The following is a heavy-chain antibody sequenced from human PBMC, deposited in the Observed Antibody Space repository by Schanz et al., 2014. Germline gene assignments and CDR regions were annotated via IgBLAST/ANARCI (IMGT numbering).Heavy chain of an antibody. CDR1: GFTFSSYD. V-gene: IGHV3-48*01. CDR3: AKSQGSSFDS. J-gene: IGHJ4*02. Sequence: VQLVESGGGVVQPGRSLRLSCVASGFTFSSYDVFWVRQAPGKGLEWVSYVSRSTPDIYYADSVKGRFTMSRDNAKNSVFLQMNSLRAEDTAVYYCAKSQGSSFDSWGQGTLVIVSS. D-gene: IGHD6-13*01. CDR2: VSRSTPDI.